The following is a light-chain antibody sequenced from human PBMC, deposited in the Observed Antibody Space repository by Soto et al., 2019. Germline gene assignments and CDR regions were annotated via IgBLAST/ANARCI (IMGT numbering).Light chain of an antibody. CDR2: CAS. V-gene: IGKV3-20*01. J-gene: IGKJ2*01. CDR1: QSVSSSY. CDR3: QQYGSSPHT. Sequence: EIVLTQSPGTLSLSPGERATLSCRASQSVSSSYLAWYQHKPGQAPRLLIYCASSRATGIPDRFSGSGSGTDLTLTISRLEPEELAVYYWQQYGSSPHTFGQGTKLEIK.